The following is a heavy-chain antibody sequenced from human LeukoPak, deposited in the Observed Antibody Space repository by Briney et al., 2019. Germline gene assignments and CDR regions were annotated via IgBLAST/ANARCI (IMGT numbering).Heavy chain of an antibody. D-gene: IGHD2-8*01. CDR1: GFTFSDYY. CDR3: ARDSIVRGNIGNDMDV. V-gene: IGHV3-11*01. J-gene: IGHJ6*03. Sequence: GGSLRLSCAASGFTFSDYYMSWIRQAPGKGLEWVSYISHSGRPMYYADSVKGRFTISRDNAKNSLYLQMNSLRAGDTAVYYCARDSIVRGNIGNDMDVWGKGTTVTVSS. CDR2: ISHSGRPM.